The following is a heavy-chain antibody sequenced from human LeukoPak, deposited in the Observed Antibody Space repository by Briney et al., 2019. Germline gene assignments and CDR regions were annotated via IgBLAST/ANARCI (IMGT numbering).Heavy chain of an antibody. D-gene: IGHD3-10*01. CDR1: GFTFSSYD. Sequence: PGGSLRLSCAASGFTFSSYDMHWVRQAPGKGLEWVAVISYDGSNKYYADSVKGRFTISRDNSKNTLYLQMNSLRVEDTAVYYCAKDRGIISDYWGQGTLVTVSS. J-gene: IGHJ4*02. CDR3: AKDRGIISDY. CDR2: ISYDGSNK. V-gene: IGHV3-30*18.